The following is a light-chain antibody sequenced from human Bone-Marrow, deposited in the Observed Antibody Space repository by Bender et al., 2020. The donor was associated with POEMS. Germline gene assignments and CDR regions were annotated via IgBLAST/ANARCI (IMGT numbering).Light chain of an antibody. CDR2: KDN. Sequence: ARITCSGDAFPKQYGCWYQQKPGQAPELMIYKDNARPSGIPERFAGSSSGTTVTLTISGVQAEDEADYYCQAWDTSSVVFGGGTKLTVL. CDR3: QAWDTSSVV. J-gene: IGLJ2*01. CDR1: AFPKQY. V-gene: IGLV3-25*01.